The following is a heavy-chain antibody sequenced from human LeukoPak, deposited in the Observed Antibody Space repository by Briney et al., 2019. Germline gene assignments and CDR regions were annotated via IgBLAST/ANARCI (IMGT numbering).Heavy chain of an antibody. CDR3: ARDNIGDCSITSCYRPHNWFDL. J-gene: IGHJ5*02. Sequence: ASVTVSCKASGYTFTGYYMHWVRHAPGQRLEWMGWINPNSGGTNYAQKFQGRVTMTKDTSISTAYMELSRLRSDDTAVYYCARDNIGDCSITSCYRPHNWFDLWGQGPLVSVSS. CDR2: INPNSGGT. V-gene: IGHV1-2*02. D-gene: IGHD2-2*01. CDR1: GYTFTGYY.